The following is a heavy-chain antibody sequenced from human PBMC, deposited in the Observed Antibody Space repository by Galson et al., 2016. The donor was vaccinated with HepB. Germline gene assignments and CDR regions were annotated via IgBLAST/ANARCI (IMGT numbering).Heavy chain of an antibody. D-gene: IGHD4-17*01. Sequence: TLSLTCGVSGDSIISGGYHWTWIRQHPGKGLEWIGYMSYRGNTYYNPSLKTRVSISIDTSKNQFSLKLNSATAADTAVYYCAREGDHYGDFFRQYYHYGMDIWGQGTTVTVSS. J-gene: IGHJ6*02. CDR3: AREGDHYGDFFRQYYHYGMDI. CDR1: GDSIISGGYH. CDR2: MSYRGNT. V-gene: IGHV4-31*11.